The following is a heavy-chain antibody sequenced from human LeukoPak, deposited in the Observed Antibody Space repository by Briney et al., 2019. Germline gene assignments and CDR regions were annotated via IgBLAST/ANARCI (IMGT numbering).Heavy chain of an antibody. J-gene: IGHJ3*02. D-gene: IGHD1-1*01. CDR3: AKSLFTSATGTGRAFHI. CDR2: ISGSGGST. V-gene: IGHV3-23*01. CDR1: GFTFSSYA. Sequence: QAGGSLRLSCAASGFTFSSYAMSWVRQAPGKRLEWVSAISGSGGSTYYADPVKGRFTISRDNSKNTLYLQMTSLRAEDTAEYYCAKSLFTSATGTGRAFHIWGQGTMVTVSS.